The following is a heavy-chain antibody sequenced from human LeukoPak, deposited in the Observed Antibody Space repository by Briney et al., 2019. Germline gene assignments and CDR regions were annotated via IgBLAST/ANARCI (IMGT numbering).Heavy chain of an antibody. J-gene: IGHJ4*02. CDR2: IKQDGGEK. D-gene: IGHD4-11*01. V-gene: IGHV3-7*01. CDR1: GFTFSSYG. CDR3: AREDHSNYNY. Sequence: TGGSLRLSCAASGFTFSSYGMHWVRQAPGKGLEWVANIKQDGGEKFYVDSVKGRFTISRDNAKNSLYLQMNSLRAEDTAVYYCAREDHSNYNYWGQGTLVTVSS.